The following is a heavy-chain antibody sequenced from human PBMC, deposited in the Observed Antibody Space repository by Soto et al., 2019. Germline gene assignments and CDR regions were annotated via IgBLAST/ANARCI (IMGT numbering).Heavy chain of an antibody. CDR3: ANPPGIAVAGTS. V-gene: IGHV3-30*18. CDR2: ISYDGSNK. J-gene: IGHJ4*02. CDR1: GFTFSSYG. D-gene: IGHD6-19*01. Sequence: QVQLVESGGGVVQPGRSQRLSCAASGFTFSSYGMHWVRQAPGKGLEWVAVISYDGSNKYYADSVKGRFTISRDNSKNTLYLQMNSLRAEDTAVYYCANPPGIAVAGTSWGQGTLVTVSS.